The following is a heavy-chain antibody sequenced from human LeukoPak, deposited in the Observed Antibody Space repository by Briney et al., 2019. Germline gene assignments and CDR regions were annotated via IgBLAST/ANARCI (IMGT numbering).Heavy chain of an antibody. J-gene: IGHJ6*03. CDR1: GFTFSSYA. CDR2: ISGSGGST. Sequence: GGSLGLSCAASGFTFSSYAMSWVRQAPGKGLEWVSAISGSGGSTYYADSVKGRFTISRDNSKNTLYLQMNSLRAEDTAVYYCAKHLYDNYYMDVWGKGTTVTVSS. CDR3: AKHLYDNYYMDV. V-gene: IGHV3-23*01.